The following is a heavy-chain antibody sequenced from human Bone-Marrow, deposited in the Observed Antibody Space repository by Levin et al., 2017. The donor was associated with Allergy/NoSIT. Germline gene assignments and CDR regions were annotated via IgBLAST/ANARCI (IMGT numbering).Heavy chain of an antibody. CDR2: VSYSGST. CDR3: ATSRVGATYFDY. V-gene: IGHV4-59*01. D-gene: IGHD1-26*01. CDR1: GGSISSYY. J-gene: IGHJ4*02. Sequence: LETLSLTCTVSGGSISSYYWSWIRQPPGKGLEWIGYVSYSGSTNYNPSLNSRVTISADTSKNQFSLKLSSVTAADTAVFYCATSRVGATYFDYWGQGTLVTVSS.